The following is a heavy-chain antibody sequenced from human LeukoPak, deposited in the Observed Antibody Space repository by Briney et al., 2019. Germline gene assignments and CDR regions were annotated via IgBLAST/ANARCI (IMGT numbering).Heavy chain of an antibody. CDR2: ISGSGGST. J-gene: IGHJ4*02. V-gene: IGHV3-23*01. CDR3: AKALASYSGSCPAN. D-gene: IGHD1-26*01. Sequence: PGGSLRLSCAASGFTFSSYAMSWVRQAPGKGLEWVSAISGSGGSTYYADSVKGRFTISRDNSKNTLYLQMNSLRAEDTAVYYCAKALASYSGSCPANWGLGTLVTVSS. CDR1: GFTFSSYA.